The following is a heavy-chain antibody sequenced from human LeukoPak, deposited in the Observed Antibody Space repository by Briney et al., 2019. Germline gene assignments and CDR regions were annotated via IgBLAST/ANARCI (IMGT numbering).Heavy chain of an antibody. CDR1: GFTFSSYG. D-gene: IGHD2-15*01. V-gene: IGHV3-33*01. CDR3: ARPSFRYRSGGSCYLDY. Sequence: GGSLRLSCAASGFTFSSYGMHWVRQAPGKGLEWVAVIWYDGTNKYYADSVKGRFTISRDNSKNTLYLQMNSLRAEDTAVYYCARPSFRYRSGGSCYLDYWGQGTLVTVSS. J-gene: IGHJ4*02. CDR2: IWYDGTNK.